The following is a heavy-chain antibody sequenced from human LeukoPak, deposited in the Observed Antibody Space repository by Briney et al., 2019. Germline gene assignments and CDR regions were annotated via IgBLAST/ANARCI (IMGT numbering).Heavy chain of an antibody. CDR3: ARHSYDSSDFHYMDV. CDR2: IYPDDSDT. Sequence: GESLKISCKGSGYSFTNYWIGWVRQMPGKGLEWMGIIYPDDSDTRYSPSFQGQVTISADKSISTAYLQWSTLRASDTAIYYCARHSYDSSDFHYMDVWAKGPRSPSP. CDR1: GYSFTNYW. V-gene: IGHV5-51*01. D-gene: IGHD3-22*01. J-gene: IGHJ6*03.